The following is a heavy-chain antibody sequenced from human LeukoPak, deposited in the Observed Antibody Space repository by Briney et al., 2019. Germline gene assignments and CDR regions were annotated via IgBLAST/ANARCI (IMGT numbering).Heavy chain of an antibody. V-gene: IGHV1-2*06. CDR3: ARESSGSYTLNWFDP. J-gene: IGHJ5*02. Sequence: GASVKVSCKASGYTFTNYYMHWVRQAPGQGLEWMGRINPNSGATNYAQKFQGRVTMTRDSSISTAYMELSRLRSDDTAVYYCARESSGSYTLNWFDPWGQGTLVTVSS. CDR2: INPNSGAT. D-gene: IGHD3-10*01. CDR1: GYTFTNYY.